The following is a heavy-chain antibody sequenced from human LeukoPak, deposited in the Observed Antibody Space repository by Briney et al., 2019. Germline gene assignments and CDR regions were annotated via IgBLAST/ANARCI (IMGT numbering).Heavy chain of an antibody. Sequence: GGSLRLSCAASGFTFSSYAMSWVRQAPGKGLEWVSAISGSGGSTYYADSVKGRFTISRDNAKHSLYLQMNNLRAEDTAVYYCARDRVSLATTSLDTWGQGTLVTVSS. D-gene: IGHD1-1*01. J-gene: IGHJ5*02. V-gene: IGHV3-23*01. CDR1: GFTFSSYA. CDR2: ISGSGGST. CDR3: ARDRVSLATTSLDT.